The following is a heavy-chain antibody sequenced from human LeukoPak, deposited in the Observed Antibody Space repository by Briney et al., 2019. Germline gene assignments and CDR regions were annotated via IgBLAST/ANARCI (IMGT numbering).Heavy chain of an antibody. CDR1: GYTFTSYG. V-gene: IGHV1-18*01. CDR2: ISAYNGNT. D-gene: IGHD3-22*01. Sequence: ASVKVSCKASGYTFTSYGISWVRQAPGQGLERMGWISAYNGNTNYAQKLQGRVTMTTDTSTSTAYMELRSLRSDDTAVYYCARVGYYYDSSGTWRGSRMDVWGKGTTVTVSS. CDR3: ARVGYYYDSSGTWRGSRMDV. J-gene: IGHJ6*04.